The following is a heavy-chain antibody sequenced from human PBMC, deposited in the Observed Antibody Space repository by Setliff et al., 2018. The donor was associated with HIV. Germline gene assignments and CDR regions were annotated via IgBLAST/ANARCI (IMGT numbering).Heavy chain of an antibody. CDR3: ARDNRFDYNSGWPLDY. V-gene: IGHV1-2*02. J-gene: IGHJ4*02. Sequence: ASVKVSCKASGYTFTEYHMHWVRQAPGQGLEWMGSINPNTGGTNYAQKFQGRVTVTRDSPTRTAYMELKRLKSDDTAVYFCARDNRFDYNSGWPLDYWGQGTLVTSPQ. CDR1: GYTFTEYH. D-gene: IGHD6-25*01. CDR2: INPNTGGT.